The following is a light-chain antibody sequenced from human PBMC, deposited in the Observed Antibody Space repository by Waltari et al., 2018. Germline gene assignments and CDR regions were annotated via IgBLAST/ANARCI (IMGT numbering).Light chain of an antibody. CDR3: CSYAGTPRVV. J-gene: IGLJ2*01. V-gene: IGLV2-23*02. Sequence: QTALTSPPSVSGAPGQSITISCTGTNIDLGSYTFASCYQQHPGKAPKVIIFEVNKRPSGVSNRFSGSKSGNTASLTVSGLHPEDEADYYCCSYAGTPRVVFGGGTKLTVL. CDR2: EVN. CDR1: NIDLGSYTF.